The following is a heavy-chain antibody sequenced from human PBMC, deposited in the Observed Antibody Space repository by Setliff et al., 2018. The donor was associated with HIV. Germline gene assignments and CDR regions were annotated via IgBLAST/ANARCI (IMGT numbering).Heavy chain of an antibody. CDR3: ARGALLAVFDFDH. V-gene: IGHV1-3*01. Sequence: ASVKVSCKASGYTFTTYSLHWVRQAPGQSLEWMGWINVGNGDIKYSQDLQGRITITRDTSANTAYMELSRLRSDDTAVYFCARGALLAVFDFDHWGHGTLVTVSS. J-gene: IGHJ4*01. D-gene: IGHD3-10*01. CDR2: INVGNGDI. CDR1: GYTFTTYS.